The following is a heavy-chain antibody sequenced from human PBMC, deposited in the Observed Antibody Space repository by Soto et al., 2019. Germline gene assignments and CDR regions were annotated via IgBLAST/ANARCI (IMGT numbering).Heavy chain of an antibody. J-gene: IGHJ6*02. V-gene: IGHV3-30*03. Sequence: QVQLVESGGGVVQPGRSLRLSCAASGFTFSSYGMHWVRQAPGKGLEWVAVISFDGSNKYYADSVKGRFTISRDNSKNTLYLQMNSLRAEDTAVYYCATDGLPGYGMDVWGQGTTVTVSS. CDR1: GFTFSSYG. CDR2: ISFDGSNK. CDR3: ATDGLPGYGMDV. D-gene: IGHD7-27*01.